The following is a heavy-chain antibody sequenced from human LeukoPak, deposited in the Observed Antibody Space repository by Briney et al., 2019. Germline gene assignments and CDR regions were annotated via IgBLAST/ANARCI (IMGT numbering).Heavy chain of an antibody. CDR1: GFTFDNYA. D-gene: IGHD4-17*01. V-gene: IGHV3-23*01. Sequence: PGGSLRLSCAGSGFTFDNYAMTWVRQAPGKGLEWVSAISGSGGGTYYADSVKGRFTISRDNSKNTMYLQLSSLRAEDTALYHCAKAHTTVTTYAAFDIWGQGTMVTVSS. CDR3: AKAHTTVTTYAAFDI. CDR2: ISGSGGGT. J-gene: IGHJ3*02.